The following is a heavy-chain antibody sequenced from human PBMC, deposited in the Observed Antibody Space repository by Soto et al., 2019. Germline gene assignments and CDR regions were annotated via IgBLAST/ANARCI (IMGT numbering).Heavy chain of an antibody. CDR2: IYWDDDK. CDR3: AHTGHSGRHYYYYYGMDV. Sequence: QITLKESGPTLVKPTQTLTLTCTFSGFSLSTSGVGVGWIRQPPGKALEWLALIYWDDDKRYSPSLKSRLTITKDTSKNQVVLTMTNMDPVDTATYYCAHTGHSGRHYYYYYGMDVWGQGTTVTVSS. J-gene: IGHJ6*02. CDR1: GFSLSTSGVG. V-gene: IGHV2-5*02. D-gene: IGHD1-26*01.